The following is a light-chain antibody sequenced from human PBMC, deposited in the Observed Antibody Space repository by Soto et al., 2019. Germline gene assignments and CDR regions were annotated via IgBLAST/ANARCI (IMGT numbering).Light chain of an antibody. CDR2: DAS. CDR1: QSVSGW. J-gene: IGKJ1*01. V-gene: IGKV1-5*01. CDR3: QQYNTYWT. Sequence: DIQMTQSPSTLSASVGDRVTITCRASQSVSGWLAWYQQRPGKAPELLIYDASSLKSGDPSRFSGSGSGTEFTLTISSLQPDDLATYYCQQYNTYWTFGQGTKV.